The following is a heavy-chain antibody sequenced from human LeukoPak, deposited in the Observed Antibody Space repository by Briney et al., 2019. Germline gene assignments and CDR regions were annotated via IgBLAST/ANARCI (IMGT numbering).Heavy chain of an antibody. CDR1: GFTFDAYT. D-gene: IGHD1-7*01. J-gene: IGHJ5*02. Sequence: GGSLRLPCEASGFTFDAYTMHWVRQPPGKGLEWVSLIAWDGSFEYYGDSVKGRFTISRDNSKNSLYLQMNALRPEDTAFYYCSRDIGMVVGTVLPPWAQGTVVTVSS. CDR2: IAWDGSFE. V-gene: IGHV3-43*01. CDR3: SRDIGMVVGTVLPP.